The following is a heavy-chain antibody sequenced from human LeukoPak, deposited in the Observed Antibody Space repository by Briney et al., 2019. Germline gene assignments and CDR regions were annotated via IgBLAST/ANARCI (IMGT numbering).Heavy chain of an antibody. Sequence: SETLSLTCPVYGGSFSGYYWSWIRQPPGKGLEWIGEINHSGSTNYNPSLKSRVTISVDTSKNQFSLKLSSVTAADTAVYYCARVSSGVYFDYWGQGTLVTVSS. CDR3: ARVSSGVYFDY. CDR1: GGSFSGYY. D-gene: IGHD2-15*01. J-gene: IGHJ4*02. V-gene: IGHV4-34*01. CDR2: INHSGST.